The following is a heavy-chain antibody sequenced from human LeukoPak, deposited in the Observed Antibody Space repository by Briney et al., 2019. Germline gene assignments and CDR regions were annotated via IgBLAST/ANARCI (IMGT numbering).Heavy chain of an antibody. J-gene: IGHJ5*02. CDR3: ARGDYYDSSGYYFRADNWFDP. CDR1: VGFNSSSSYY. Sequence: SETLSLTCTVSVGFNSSSSYYWGWIRQPPGKGLEWIGRIYYSGRTYYNPSLKSRVSISVETSKNQSSLKLSSVTAADTAVYYCARGDYYDSSGYYFRADNWFDPWGQGTLVTVSS. CDR2: IYYSGRT. D-gene: IGHD3-22*01. V-gene: IGHV4-39*07.